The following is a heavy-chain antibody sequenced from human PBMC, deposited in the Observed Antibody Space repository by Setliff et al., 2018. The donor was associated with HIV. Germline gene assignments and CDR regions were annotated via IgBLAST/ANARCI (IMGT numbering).Heavy chain of an antibody. D-gene: IGHD3-22*01. Sequence: PSETLSLTCTVSGGSISGYYWSWIRQPPGKGLEWIGYIYTSGSTNYNPSLKNRVTISVDTSKNTFALKLNSVTAADTAVYHCARGDTYYHDRSGYVKSALDAFDIWGRGTMVTVS. CDR3: ARGDTYYHDRSGYVKSALDAFDI. V-gene: IGHV4-4*08. CDR2: IYTSGST. CDR1: GGSISGYY. J-gene: IGHJ3*02.